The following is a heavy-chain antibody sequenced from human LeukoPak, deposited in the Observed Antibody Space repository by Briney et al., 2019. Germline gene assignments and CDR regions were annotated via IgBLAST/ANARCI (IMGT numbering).Heavy chain of an antibody. CDR2: VSSSSSTI. CDR3: ARDYDFWSGYPDAFDT. V-gene: IGHV3-48*01. CDR1: GFTFSSYS. D-gene: IGHD3-3*01. J-gene: IGHJ3*02. Sequence: TGGSLRLSCAASGFTFSSYSMNWVRQAPGKGLEWVSYVSSSSSTIYYADSVKGRFTISRDNAKNSLYLQMNSLRAEDTAVYYCARDYDFWSGYPDAFDTWGQGTMVTVSS.